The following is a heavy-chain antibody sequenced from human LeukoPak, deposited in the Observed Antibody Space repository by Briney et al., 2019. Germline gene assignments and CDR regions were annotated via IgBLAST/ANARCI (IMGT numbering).Heavy chain of an antibody. CDR1: GDSMSSYS. CDR3: ARDLLGYFDC. D-gene: IGHD2-21*01. CDR2: IFISGRT. J-gene: IGHJ4*02. Sequence: PSETLSLTCTVSGDSMSSYSWSWMRQPAGKGLEWIGRIFISGRTNYNPSLKSRVSMSVDTSKNQFSLKLSSVTAADTAVYYCARDLLGYFDCWGREPWSPSPQ. V-gene: IGHV4-4*07.